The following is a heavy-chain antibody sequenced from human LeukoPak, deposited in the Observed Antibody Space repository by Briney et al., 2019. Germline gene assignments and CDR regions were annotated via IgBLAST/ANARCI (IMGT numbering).Heavy chain of an antibody. D-gene: IGHD2-21*02. CDR3: AKDRYCGGDCSSLSWFDT. V-gene: IGHV3-23*01. CDR1: GFTFSSNA. J-gene: IGHJ5*02. Sequence: GGSLRLSCAASGFTFSSNAVSWVRQAPGKGLEWVSAISGSGGSTYYADSVKGRFTISRDNSKNTLYLQMNSLRAEDTAVYYCAKDRYCGGDCSSLSWFDTWGQGTLVTVSS. CDR2: ISGSGGST.